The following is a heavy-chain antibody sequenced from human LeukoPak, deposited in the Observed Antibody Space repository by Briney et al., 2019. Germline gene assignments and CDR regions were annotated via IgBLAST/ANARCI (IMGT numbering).Heavy chain of an antibody. D-gene: IGHD6-19*01. CDR2: INHSGST. CDR1: GGSFSGYY. J-gene: IGHJ6*02. CDR3: ARVPIAVADTAYYYYYGMDV. V-gene: IGHV4-34*01. Sequence: PSETLSLTCAVYGGSFSGYYWSWIRQPPGKGLEWIGEINHSGSTNYNPSLKSRVTISVDTSKNQFSLKLSSVTAADTAVYYCARVPIAVADTAYYYYYGMDVWGQGTTVTVSS.